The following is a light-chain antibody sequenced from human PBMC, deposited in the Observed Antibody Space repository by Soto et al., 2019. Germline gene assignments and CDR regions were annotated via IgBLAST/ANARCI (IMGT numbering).Light chain of an antibody. Sequence: QSALTQPASVSGSPGQSITMSCAGTSADIGAFNYVSWYQHHPDKDPKPLIYDVSNRPSGVSTRFSASKSANTASLTISGLQADDEADYYCSSYSTTSALVFGGGTQLTVL. CDR2: DVS. CDR3: SSYSTTSALV. V-gene: IGLV2-14*01. CDR1: SADIGAFNY. J-gene: IGLJ7*01.